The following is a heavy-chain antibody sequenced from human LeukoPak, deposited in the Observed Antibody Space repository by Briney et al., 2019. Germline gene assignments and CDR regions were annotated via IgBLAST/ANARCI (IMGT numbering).Heavy chain of an antibody. D-gene: IGHD4/OR15-4a*01. CDR2: IKGRSDTI. CDR1: GFIFNNYG. V-gene: IGHV3-48*01. CDR3: VRGQGAHDNWFDP. Sequence: GGSLSFSCTASGFIFNNYGMNWVRQAPGKGLEWISYIKGRSDTIHYADSVKGRFTISRDNAKNTLSLQMTSLRAEDTAIYYCVRGQGAHDNWFDPLGQGTLVTVAS. J-gene: IGHJ5*02.